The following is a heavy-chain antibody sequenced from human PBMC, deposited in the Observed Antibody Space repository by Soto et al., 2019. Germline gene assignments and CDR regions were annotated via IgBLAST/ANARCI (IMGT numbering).Heavy chain of an antibody. Sequence: PSETLSLTCTVSGGSIISGDYYWIWIRQPPGKGLEWIGYIYYSGSTYYNPSLKSRVTISVDTSKNQFSLKLSSVTAADTAVYYCARGDNWNYPYYWGQGTLVTVPQ. CDR2: IYYSGST. J-gene: IGHJ4*02. CDR3: ARGDNWNYPYY. D-gene: IGHD1-7*01. V-gene: IGHV4-30-4*01. CDR1: GGSIISGDYY.